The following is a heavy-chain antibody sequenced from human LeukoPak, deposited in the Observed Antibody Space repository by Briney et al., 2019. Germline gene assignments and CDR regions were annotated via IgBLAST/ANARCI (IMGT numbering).Heavy chain of an antibody. Sequence: GGSLRLSCAASGFTFSDSYMTWVRQAPGKGVEWVAYISGSGHDINYSDSVKGRFTISRDNAKNSLYLQMSSLRVEDTAVYYCTRDPRHFDSCGEGTLVTVSS. CDR3: TRDPRHFDS. D-gene: IGHD6-6*01. CDR1: GFTFSDSY. CDR2: ISGSGHDI. V-gene: IGHV3-11*04. J-gene: IGHJ5*01.